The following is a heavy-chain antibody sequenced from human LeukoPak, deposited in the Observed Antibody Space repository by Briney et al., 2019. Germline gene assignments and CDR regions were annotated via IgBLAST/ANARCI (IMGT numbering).Heavy chain of an antibody. CDR2: IYHSGST. J-gene: IGHJ4*02. V-gene: IGHV4-30-2*01. D-gene: IGHD2-21*02. CDR1: GGSISSGGYS. CDR3: ARAQGGNSGKSFDY. Sequence: SQTLSLTCAVSGGSISSGGYSWSWIRQPPGKGLEWIGYIYHSGSTYYNPSLKSRVTISVDRSKNQFSLKLSSVTAADTAVYYCARAQGGNSGKSFDYWGQGTLVTVSS.